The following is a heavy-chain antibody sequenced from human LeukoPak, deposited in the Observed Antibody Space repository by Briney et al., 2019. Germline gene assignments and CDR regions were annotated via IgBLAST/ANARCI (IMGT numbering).Heavy chain of an antibody. CDR3: TTVKWGSSWYVDN. CDR1: GFTVSSSP. CDR2: IYSGGNT. V-gene: IGHV3-53*04. J-gene: IGHJ4*02. Sequence: PGGSLRLSCAASGFTVSSSPINWVRQAPGRGLEWVSVIYSGGNTFYADSVKGRFTISRHNSENTLYLQMNSLSADDTAVYYCTTVKWGSSWYVDNWGQGTLVTVSS. D-gene: IGHD6-13*01.